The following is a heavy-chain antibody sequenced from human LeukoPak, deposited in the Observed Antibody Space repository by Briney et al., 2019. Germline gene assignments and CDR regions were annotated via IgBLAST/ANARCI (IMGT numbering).Heavy chain of an antibody. CDR3: ARLRVYYYYGMDV. J-gene: IGHJ6*02. CDR2: IYYSGST. Sequence: PSETLSLTCTVSGGSISSGGYYWSWIRQHPGTGLEWIGYIYYSGSTYYNPSLKSRVTISVDTSKNQFSLKLSSVTAADTAVYYCARLRVYYYYGMDVWGQGTTVTVSS. V-gene: IGHV4-31*03. CDR1: GGSISSGGYY.